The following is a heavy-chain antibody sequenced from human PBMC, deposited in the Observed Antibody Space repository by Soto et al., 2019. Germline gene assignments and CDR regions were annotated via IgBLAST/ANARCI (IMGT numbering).Heavy chain of an antibody. J-gene: IGHJ4*02. CDR1: GVTFSSET. Sequence: QVQLVQSGADVKKPGSSVKVSCQASGVTFSSETLGWVRQAAGQGLEWVGGIIPLFGTASYAQKFQGRVTLTADESTSTVYMELSSLRSDDTAVYFCATELGENPASPFDAWGQGTLVTVSS. D-gene: IGHD3-10*01. V-gene: IGHV1-69*01. CDR2: IIPLFGTA. CDR3: ATELGENPASPFDA.